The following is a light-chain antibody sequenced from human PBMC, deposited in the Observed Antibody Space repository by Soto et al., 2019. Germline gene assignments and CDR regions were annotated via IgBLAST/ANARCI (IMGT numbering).Light chain of an antibody. CDR3: QQYNTYRT. CDR2: DAS. V-gene: IGKV1-5*01. J-gene: IGKJ1*01. Sequence: DIQMTQSPSTLSASVGDRVTITCRASQSISSWLAWYQQKPGKAPTLLIYDASSLQSGVPSRFSGSGSGTEFTLTISSLQPDDFATYYCQQYNTYRTFGQGTKVDIK. CDR1: QSISSW.